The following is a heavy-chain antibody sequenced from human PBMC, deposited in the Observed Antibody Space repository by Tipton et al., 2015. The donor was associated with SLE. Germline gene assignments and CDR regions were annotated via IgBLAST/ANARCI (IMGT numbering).Heavy chain of an antibody. CDR3: AKVGSPGTMVQGGDFDY. Sequence: SLRLSCAASGFTFSSYGMHWVRQAPGKGLEWVAVIWYDGSNKYYADSVKGRFTISRDNSKNTLYLQMNSLRAEDTAVYYCAKVGSPGTMVQGGDFDYWGQGTLVTVSS. V-gene: IGHV3-33*06. CDR1: GFTFSSYG. J-gene: IGHJ4*02. D-gene: IGHD3-10*01. CDR2: IWYDGSNK.